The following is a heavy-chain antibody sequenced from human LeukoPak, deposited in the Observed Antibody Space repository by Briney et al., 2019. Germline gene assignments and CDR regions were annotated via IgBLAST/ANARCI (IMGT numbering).Heavy chain of an antibody. V-gene: IGHV3-48*03. CDR1: GFTFSSYE. J-gene: IGHJ4*02. CDR2: ISSSGSTI. D-gene: IGHD6-19*01. CDR3: ARDRSVAGKPQYYFDY. Sequence: GGSLRLSCAVSGFTFSSYEMNWVRQAPGKGLEWVSYISSSGSTIYYADSVKGRSTISRDNAKNSLYLQMNSLRAEDTAVYYCARDRSVAGKPQYYFDYWGQGTLVTVSS.